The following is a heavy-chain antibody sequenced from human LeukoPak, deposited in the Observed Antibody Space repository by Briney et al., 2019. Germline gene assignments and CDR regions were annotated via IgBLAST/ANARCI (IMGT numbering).Heavy chain of an antibody. J-gene: IGHJ6*02. V-gene: IGHV4-59*11. Sequence: SETLSLTCAVSGDSITSHYWHWIRQPPGKGLQWIGYIYHSGSTNYSPSLKSRVTISVDTSKNQFSLKLSSVTAADTAVYYCARGFYYYGMDVWGQGTTVTVSS. CDR1: GDSITSHY. CDR3: ARGFYYYGMDV. CDR2: IYHSGST.